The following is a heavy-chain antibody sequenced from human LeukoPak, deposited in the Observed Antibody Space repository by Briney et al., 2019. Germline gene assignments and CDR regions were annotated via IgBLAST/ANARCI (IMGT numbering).Heavy chain of an antibody. CDR2: IIPIFGTA. Sequence: SVKVSCKASGYTFTSYGISWVRQAPGQGLEWMGGIIPIFGTANYAQKFQGRITITADKSTSTAYMELSSLRSEDTAVYYCARGEQIGKTESFGYWGQGTLVTVSS. V-gene: IGHV1-69*06. CDR3: ARGEQIGKTESFGY. D-gene: IGHD6-6*01. CDR1: GYTFTSYG. J-gene: IGHJ4*02.